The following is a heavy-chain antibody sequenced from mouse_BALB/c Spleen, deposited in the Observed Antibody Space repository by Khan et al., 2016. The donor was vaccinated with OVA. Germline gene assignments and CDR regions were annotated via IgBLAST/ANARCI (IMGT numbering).Heavy chain of an antibody. D-gene: IGHD1-2*01. CDR3: ARRNYFGYTFAY. CDR2: ISPGSGDT. V-gene: IGHV1-77*01. Sequence: QVQLQQSGAELARPGASVKLSCKASGYTFTDYYINWVKQRTGQGLEWIGEISPGSGDTYYNERLKGKATLTEDKSSSTAYMQLSSLTSEASAVYFCARRNYFGYTFAYWGQGTLVTVSA. CDR1: GYTFTDYY. J-gene: IGHJ3*01.